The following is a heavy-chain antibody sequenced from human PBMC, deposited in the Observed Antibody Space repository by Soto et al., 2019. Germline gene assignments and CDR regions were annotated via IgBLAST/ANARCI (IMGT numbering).Heavy chain of an antibody. Sequence: GGSLRLSCAASGFTFSSYAMHWVRQAPGKGLEWVAVISYDGSNKYYADSVKGRFTISRDNSKNTLYLQMNSLRAEDTAVYYCARDPDDRSSGWYAPANYYYGMDVWGQGTTVTVSS. CDR2: ISYDGSNK. D-gene: IGHD6-19*01. CDR3: ARDPDDRSSGWYAPANYYYGMDV. J-gene: IGHJ6*02. CDR1: GFTFSSYA. V-gene: IGHV3-30-3*01.